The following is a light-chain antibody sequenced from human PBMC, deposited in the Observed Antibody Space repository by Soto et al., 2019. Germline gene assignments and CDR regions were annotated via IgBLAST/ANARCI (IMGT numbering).Light chain of an antibody. J-gene: IGLJ2*01. V-gene: IGLV2-14*03. CDR1: SSDVGGYDY. CDR2: NVN. CDR3: SSYTSTNTVV. Sequence: QSALTQVASVSGSPGQSITISCTGTSSDVGGYDYVSWYQQHPGTAPKLMIYNVNYRPSGVSDRFSGSTSGDTASLTISGLQAEDEANYYCSSYTSTNTVVFGGGTKLTVL.